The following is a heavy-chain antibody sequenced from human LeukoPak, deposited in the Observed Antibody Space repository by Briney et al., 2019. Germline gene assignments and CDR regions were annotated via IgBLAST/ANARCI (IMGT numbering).Heavy chain of an antibody. D-gene: IGHD3-22*01. CDR2: INHSGST. V-gene: IGHV4-34*01. CDR1: GGSFSGYY. Sequence: SETLSLTCAAYGGSFSGYYWSWIRQPPGKGLEWIGEINHSGSTNYNPSLKSRVTISVDTSKNQFSLKLSSVTAADTAVYYCARVLDSSGYYYGFDPWGQGTLVTVSS. J-gene: IGHJ5*02. CDR3: ARVLDSSGYYYGFDP.